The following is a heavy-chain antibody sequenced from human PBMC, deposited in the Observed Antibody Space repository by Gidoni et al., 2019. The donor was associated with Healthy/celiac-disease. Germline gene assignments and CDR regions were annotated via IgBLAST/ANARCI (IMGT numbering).Heavy chain of an antibody. CDR2: INPSGGST. J-gene: IGHJ6*03. CDR3: ARGEDYDFWSGYFGGVENYYYMDV. Sequence: QVQLVQSGAEVKKPGASVKVSCTASGYTFTSYYMHWVRPAPGQGLEWMGIINPSGGSTSYAQKFQGRVTMTRDTSTSTVYMELSSLRSEDTAVYYCARGEDYDFWSGYFGGVENYYYMDVWGKGTTVTVSS. CDR1: GYTFTSYY. V-gene: IGHV1-46*01. D-gene: IGHD3-3*01.